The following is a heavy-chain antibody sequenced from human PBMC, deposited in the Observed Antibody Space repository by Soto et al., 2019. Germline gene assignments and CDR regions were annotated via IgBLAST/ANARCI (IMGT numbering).Heavy chain of an antibody. D-gene: IGHD4-17*01. CDR1: GGSISNNNYY. CDR3: ARVTTLEPYYYYMDV. CDR2: IYYSGST. Sequence: QLQLQESGPGLVKPSETLSLTCTVSGGSISNNNYYWGWIRQSPGKGLEWIGSIYYSGSTYYSPSLKSRVTISVDTSKNQFSLKLNSVTAADTAVYYCARVTTLEPYYYYMDVWGKGTTVTVSS. J-gene: IGHJ6*03. V-gene: IGHV4-39*01.